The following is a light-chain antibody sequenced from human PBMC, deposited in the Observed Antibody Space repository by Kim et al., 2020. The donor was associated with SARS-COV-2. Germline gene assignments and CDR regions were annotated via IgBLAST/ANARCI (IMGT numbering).Light chain of an antibody. CDR1: QTVNIDY. J-gene: IGKJ4*01. V-gene: IGKV3-20*01. Sequence: LSPEERATLSCRASQTVNIDYLAWYQQKPGQAPRLLIYGASYRSTAVPDRFSGSGSGTDFTLTINRLEPEDFAIYYCQQYGKSPLTFGGGTKLEI. CDR2: GAS. CDR3: QQYGKSPLT.